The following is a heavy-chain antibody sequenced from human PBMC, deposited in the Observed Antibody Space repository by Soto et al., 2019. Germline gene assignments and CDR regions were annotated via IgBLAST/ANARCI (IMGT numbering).Heavy chain of an antibody. V-gene: IGHV3-74*01. CDR1: GFTLSDYY. Sequence: EVQLVESGGGLVQPGGSLRLSCAASGFTLSDYYMHWARQAPGKGLVWVSRISNDGSNTDYADSVKGRFTISRDNAKKTVQLQMNSLRAEDTAVYYCARVHGCSSSGCYSYFDIWGQGTLVTVSS. J-gene: IGHJ4*02. CDR2: ISNDGSNT. CDR3: ARVHGCSSSGCYSYFDI. D-gene: IGHD2-2*01.